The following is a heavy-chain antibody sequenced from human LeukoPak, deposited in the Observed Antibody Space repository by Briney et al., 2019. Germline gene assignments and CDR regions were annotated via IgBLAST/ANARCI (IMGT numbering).Heavy chain of an antibody. CDR2: IRVSGGST. D-gene: IGHD3-10*01. V-gene: IGHV3-23*01. CDR3: AKKGYAGSGTYSYYFEY. CDR1: GFTFGDYA. Sequence: GGSLRLSCVASGFTFGDYAMNWVRQAPGRGLEWISGIRVSGGSTLYADSVKGRFTISRDNSQNTLYLQMNSLTAEDTAIYYCAKKGYAGSGTYSYYFEYWGQGALVTVSS. J-gene: IGHJ4*02.